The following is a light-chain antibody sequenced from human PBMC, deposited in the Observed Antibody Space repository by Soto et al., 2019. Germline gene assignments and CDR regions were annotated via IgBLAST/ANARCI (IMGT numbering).Light chain of an antibody. Sequence: RRSQSASAMSSTVVARGTINCRASQSISSWLAWYQQKPGKAPKLLIYDASSLDSGVPSRFSGSGSGTEFTLTISSLQPDDFATYYCQQYNSYSWTFGQGTKVDI. V-gene: IGKV1-5*01. CDR2: DAS. J-gene: IGKJ1*01. CDR3: QQYNSYSWT. CDR1: QSISSW.